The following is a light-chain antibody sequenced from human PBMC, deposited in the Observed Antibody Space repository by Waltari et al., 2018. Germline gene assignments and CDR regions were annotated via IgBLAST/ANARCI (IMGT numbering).Light chain of an antibody. CDR1: DSNIGAGYD. CDR2: GNP. V-gene: IGLV1-40*01. J-gene: IGLJ3*02. Sequence: QSVLTQPPSVSGAPGQRVTISCTGSDSNIGAGYDVHWYQQLPGTAPKRLIYGNPNLPSGVSDRFSGSKSGTSGSLAITGLQAEDEAYYYCQSYDRSLTGSWVFGGGTKLTVL. CDR3: QSYDRSLTGSWV.